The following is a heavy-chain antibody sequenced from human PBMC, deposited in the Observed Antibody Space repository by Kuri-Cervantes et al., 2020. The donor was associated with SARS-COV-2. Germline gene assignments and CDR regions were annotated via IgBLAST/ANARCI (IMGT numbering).Heavy chain of an antibody. D-gene: IGHD3-10*01. CDR1: GYTFSTYG. Sequence: ASVKVSCKASGYTFSTYGITWVRQAPGRGLEWMGWISTYNGNTNYAQKLQGRVTMTTDTSTSTAYMELRSLRSDDTAVYYCAGVDLWFGELYLDYWGQGTLVTVSS. CDR3: AGVDLWFGELYLDY. V-gene: IGHV1-18*01. CDR2: ISTYNGNT. J-gene: IGHJ4*02.